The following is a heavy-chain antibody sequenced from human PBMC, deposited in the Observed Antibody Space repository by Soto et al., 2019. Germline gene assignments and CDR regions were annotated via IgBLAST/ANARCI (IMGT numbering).Heavy chain of an antibody. CDR2: IYYSGST. J-gene: IGHJ3*02. Sequence: SETLSLTCTVSGASISSSSLYWGWIRQPPGKGLEWIASIYYSGSTIYNPSLKSRVTMSVDTSNNQSSLNLSSVTAADTAVYYCARLDYEYIWGSYRFTVPGAFDIWGQGTMVTVSS. V-gene: IGHV4-39*07. D-gene: IGHD3-16*02. CDR3: ARLDYEYIWGSYRFTVPGAFDI. CDR1: GASISSSSLY.